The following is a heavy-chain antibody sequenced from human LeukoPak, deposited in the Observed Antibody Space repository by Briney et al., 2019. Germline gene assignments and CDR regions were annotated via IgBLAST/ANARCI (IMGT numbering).Heavy chain of an antibody. CDR1: GGSISSSSYY. D-gene: IGHD3-10*01. Sequence: SETLSLTCTVSGGSISSSSYYWGWIRQPPGKGLEWIGSIYYSGSTYYNPSLKSRLTISVDTPKNQFSLRLSSVTAADTAVYYCANSYGSGTFFDPWGQGTLVTVSS. CDR2: IYYSGST. V-gene: IGHV4-39*01. CDR3: ANSYGSGTFFDP. J-gene: IGHJ5*02.